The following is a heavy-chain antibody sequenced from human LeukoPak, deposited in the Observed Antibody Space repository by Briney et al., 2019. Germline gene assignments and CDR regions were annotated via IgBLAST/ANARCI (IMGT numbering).Heavy chain of an antibody. Sequence: PSEALSLTCAVSGASISSNNWWWSWVRQPPGKGLEWIGEIYHSGSTNYNPSLKSRVTISVDTSKNQFSLKLSSVTAADTAVYYCAQSCFGCGGPPTQHWGQGTLVTVSS. CDR2: IYHSGST. J-gene: IGHJ1*01. D-gene: IGHD2-21*01. CDR3: AQSCFGCGGPPTQH. V-gene: IGHV4-4*02. CDR1: GASISSNNW.